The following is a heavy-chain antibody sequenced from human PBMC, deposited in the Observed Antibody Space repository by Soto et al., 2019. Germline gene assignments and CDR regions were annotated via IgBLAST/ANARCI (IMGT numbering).Heavy chain of an antibody. CDR3: ARRSSGWYFDY. CDR1: GFTFSSYA. CDR2: ISGSGGST. D-gene: IGHD6-19*01. V-gene: IGHV3-23*01. Sequence: EVQLLESGGGLVQPGGSLRLSCAASGFTFSSYAMNWGRQAPGKGMEWVSVISGSGGSTYYADSVNCRFTISRDNSKYTLYLQMNSLRAEDPAVYYCARRSSGWYFDYLGQGHLVNVSS. J-gene: IGHJ4*02.